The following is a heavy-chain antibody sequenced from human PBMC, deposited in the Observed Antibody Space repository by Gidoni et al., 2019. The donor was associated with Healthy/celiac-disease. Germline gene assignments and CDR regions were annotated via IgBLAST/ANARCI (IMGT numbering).Heavy chain of an antibody. J-gene: IGHJ4*02. CDR3: AREVSDSSGYYYPYY. D-gene: IGHD3-22*01. CDR1: GAPVSCGSYY. V-gene: IGHV4-61*01. CDR2: IYYSGST. Sequence: QVQLQESAPVPVKLSETLPLTCTVPGAPVSCGSYYWSWIRQPPGKGLEWIGYIYYSGSTNYNPSLKSRVTISVDTSKNQFSLKLSSVTAADTAVYYCAREVSDSSGYYYPYYWGQGTLVTVSS.